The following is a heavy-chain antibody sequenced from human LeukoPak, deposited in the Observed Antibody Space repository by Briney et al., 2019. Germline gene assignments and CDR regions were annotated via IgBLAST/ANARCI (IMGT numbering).Heavy chain of an antibody. Sequence: GGSLRLSCAASGFTFSDHYLDWVRQAPGKGLEWVGRTRNKANSYITEYAASVKGRFTISRDDSKNSLYLQMSSLKTDDTAMYYCASIRGTFGYWGQGTLVTVSS. D-gene: IGHD1-26*01. V-gene: IGHV3-72*01. J-gene: IGHJ4*02. CDR2: TRNKANSYIT. CDR1: GFTFSDHY. CDR3: ASIRGTFGY.